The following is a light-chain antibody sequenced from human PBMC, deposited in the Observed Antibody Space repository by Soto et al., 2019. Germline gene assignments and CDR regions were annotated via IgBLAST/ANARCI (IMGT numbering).Light chain of an antibody. V-gene: IGKV3-20*01. CDR3: QQYVSSVT. CDR1: QSVDSSF. J-gene: IGKJ1*01. CDR2: GAS. Sequence: EIVLTQSPGSLSLSPGERATLSCRASQSVDSSFFAWYQQKPGQAPRLLIYGASNRATGIPDMFSGSGSGKDFTLTISRLEPEDFAGYYCQQYVSSVTFGQGTKVEIK.